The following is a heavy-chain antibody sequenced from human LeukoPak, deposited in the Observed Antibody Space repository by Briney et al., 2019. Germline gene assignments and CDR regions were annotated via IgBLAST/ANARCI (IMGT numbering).Heavy chain of an antibody. J-gene: IGHJ4*02. V-gene: IGHV3-7*01. Sequence: GSLRLSCAASGFTFSSYEMNWVRQAPGKGLEWVASIREDGSEKTSVDSVKGRFTISRDNAKNSLYLQMDSLRAEDTAVYYCARGPTNGQAFDYWGQGTLVSVSS. D-gene: IGHD2-8*01. CDR2: IREDGSEK. CDR3: ARGPTNGQAFDY. CDR1: GFTFSSYE.